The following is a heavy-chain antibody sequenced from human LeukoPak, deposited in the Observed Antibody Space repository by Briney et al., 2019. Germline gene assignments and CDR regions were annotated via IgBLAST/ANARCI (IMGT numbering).Heavy chain of an antibody. Sequence: GGSLRLSCAASGFTFSSYGMHWVRQAPGKGLEWVAFIRYDGSNKYYADSVKGRFTISRDNSKNTLYLQMNSLRAEDTAVYYCAKDLHYLWGSYDPDYWGQGTLVTVSS. J-gene: IGHJ4*02. CDR2: IRYDGSNK. D-gene: IGHD3-16*01. V-gene: IGHV3-30*02. CDR3: AKDLHYLWGSYDPDY. CDR1: GFTFSSYG.